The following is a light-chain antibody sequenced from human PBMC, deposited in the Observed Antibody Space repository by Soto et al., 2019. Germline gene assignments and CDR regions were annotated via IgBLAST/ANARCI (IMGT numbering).Light chain of an antibody. V-gene: IGLV1-51*01. CDR1: RSNIENNY. CDR2: DNN. J-gene: IGLJ1*01. CDR3: GTWDSSLRVYV. Sequence: QSVLTQPPSVSAAPGQKVTVSCSGSRSNIENNYVSWYQQLPGTAPKPLIFDNNKRPSGIPDRFSGSKSGTSATLGITGLQTGDEADYYCGTWDSSLRVYVFGTRTKVTVL.